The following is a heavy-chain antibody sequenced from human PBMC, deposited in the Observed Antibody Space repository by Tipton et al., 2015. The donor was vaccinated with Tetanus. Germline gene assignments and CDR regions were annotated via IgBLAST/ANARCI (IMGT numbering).Heavy chain of an antibody. CDR2: IGSAGDT. Sequence: SLRLSCTASGFTFRVHDMHWVRRVTGKGLEWVSSIGSAGDTYYSGSVKGRFTISREVGKNSLYLQMSDLRAGDTAVYYCARVRAGPDQGYYYDSWGQGPPVTVSS. D-gene: IGHD2-2*01. CDR1: GFTFRVHD. J-gene: IGHJ4*02. CDR3: ARVRAGPDQGYYYDS. V-gene: IGHV3-13*01.